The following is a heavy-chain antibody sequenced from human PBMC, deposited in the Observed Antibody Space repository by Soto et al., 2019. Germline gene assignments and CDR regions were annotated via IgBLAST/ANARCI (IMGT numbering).Heavy chain of an antibody. D-gene: IGHD4-17*01. CDR1: GGSVNIGTYY. CDR3: ARSMTTVVTLDY. J-gene: IGHJ4*02. CDR2: TYYSGST. Sequence: SETLSLTCTVPGGSVNIGTYYWSWIRQPPGKGLEWIGYTYYSGSTNYNPSLKSRVTISVDTSKNQFSLKLSSVTAADTAVYYCARSMTTVVTLDYWGQGTLVTVSS. V-gene: IGHV4-61*01.